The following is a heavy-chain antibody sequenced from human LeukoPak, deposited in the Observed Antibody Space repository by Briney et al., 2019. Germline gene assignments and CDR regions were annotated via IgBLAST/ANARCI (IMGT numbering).Heavy chain of an antibody. V-gene: IGHV4-59*01. D-gene: IGHD1-1*01. Sequence: SETLSLTCTVSGGSINSYYWSWIRQPPGKGLEWIGYIYYSGSTNYNPSLKSRVTISVDTSKNQFSLKLRSVTPADTALYYCARAMRYGNGAFDLWGQGTMVTASS. CDR1: GGSINSYY. J-gene: IGHJ3*01. CDR2: IYYSGST. CDR3: ARAMRYGNGAFDL.